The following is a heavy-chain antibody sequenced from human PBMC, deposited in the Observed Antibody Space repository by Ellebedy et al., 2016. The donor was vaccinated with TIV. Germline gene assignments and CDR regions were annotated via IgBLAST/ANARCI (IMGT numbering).Heavy chain of an antibody. CDR3: ARDLRAVGYYYYYYMDV. Sequence: ASVKVSCXASGYTFTGYYMHWVRQAPGQGLEWMGWINPNSGGTNYAQKFQGRVTMTRDTSISTAYMELSRLRSDDTAVYYCARDLRAVGYYYYYYMDVWGKGTTVTVSS. CDR1: GYTFTGYY. CDR2: INPNSGGT. D-gene: IGHD2-2*01. V-gene: IGHV1-2*02. J-gene: IGHJ6*03.